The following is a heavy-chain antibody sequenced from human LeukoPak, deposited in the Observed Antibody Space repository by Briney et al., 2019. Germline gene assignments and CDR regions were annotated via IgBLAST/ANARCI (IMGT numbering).Heavy chain of an antibody. CDR2: IKQDGSEK. CDR3: AREARQYTRQYYYYMDV. V-gene: IGHV3-7*01. CDR1: GFTFSSYW. D-gene: IGHD6-6*01. J-gene: IGHJ6*03. Sequence: GGSLRLSCAASGFTFSSYWMSWVRQAPGKGLEWVANIKQDGSEKYYVDSVKGRFTISRDNAKNSLYLQMNSLRAEDTAVYYCAREARQYTRQYYYYMDVWGKGTTVTVSS.